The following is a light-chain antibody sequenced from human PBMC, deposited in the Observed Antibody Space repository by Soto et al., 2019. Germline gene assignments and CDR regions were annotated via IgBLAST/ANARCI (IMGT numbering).Light chain of an antibody. CDR3: KQSYTTPRT. CDR1: QSISSY. CDR2: AAY. V-gene: IGKV1-39*01. Sequence: DIQMTQSPSSLSASVGDRVTITCRASQSISSYLNWYQQKPGKAPRLLINAAYNLQSGVPSRFRASGSETDFTLTITSLQPEDFATYYCKQSYTTPRTFGQGTKVDIK. J-gene: IGKJ1*01.